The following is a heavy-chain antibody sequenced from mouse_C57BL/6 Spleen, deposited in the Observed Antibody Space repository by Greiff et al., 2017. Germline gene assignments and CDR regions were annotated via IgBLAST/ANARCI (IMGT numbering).Heavy chain of an antibody. Sequence: VQLQQSGAELVKPGASVKLSCTASGFNIKDYYMHWVKQRTEQGLEWIGRIDPEDGETKYAPQFQGKATITADTSSNTAYLQLSSLTSDDTAVYYCASLYGNYAMDYWGQGTSVTVSS. CDR3: ASLYGNYAMDY. CDR1: GFNIKDYY. CDR2: IDPEDGET. V-gene: IGHV14-2*01. D-gene: IGHD2-1*01. J-gene: IGHJ4*01.